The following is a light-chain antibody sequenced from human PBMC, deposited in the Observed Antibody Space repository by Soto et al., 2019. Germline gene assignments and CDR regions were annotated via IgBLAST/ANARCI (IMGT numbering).Light chain of an antibody. CDR2: AAS. V-gene: IGKV3-15*01. CDR1: KRVTST. Sequence: EIVMTQSPATLSVSPGERATPSSRAIKRVTSTLAGYQQNPGQAPRLLIYAASTRATGIPARFSGSGSGTEFTLTISSLQSEDFAVYYCQQYYNWPSYTFGQGTKLEIK. CDR3: QQYYNWPSYT. J-gene: IGKJ2*01.